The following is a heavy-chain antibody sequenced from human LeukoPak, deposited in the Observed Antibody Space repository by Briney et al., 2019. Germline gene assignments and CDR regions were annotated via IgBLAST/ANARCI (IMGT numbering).Heavy chain of an antibody. J-gene: IGHJ4*02. CDR1: GFTFSSYG. D-gene: IGHD3-22*01. CDR3: AKEKYYYDSSGVFDY. CDR2: ISYDGSNK. V-gene: IGHV3-30*18. Sequence: GGSLRLSCAASGFTFSSYGMHWVRQAPGKGLEWVAVISYDGSNKYYADSVKGRFTISRDNSKNTLYLQMNSLRAEDTAVYYCAKEKYYYDSSGVFDYWGQGTLVTVSS.